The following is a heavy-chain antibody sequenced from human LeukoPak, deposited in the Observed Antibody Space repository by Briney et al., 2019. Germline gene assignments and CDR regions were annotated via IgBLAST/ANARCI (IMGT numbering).Heavy chain of an antibody. D-gene: IGHD3-10*01. J-gene: IGHJ4*02. CDR3: ARGSRGKYYGSGAHIPTSY. V-gene: IGHV1-8*01. CDR1: GYTFTSYD. Sequence: ASVKVSCKASGYTFTSYDINWVRQATGQGLEWMGWMNPNSGNTGYAQKFQGRVTMTRNTSISTAYMELSSLRSEDTAVYYCARGSRGKYYGSGAHIPTSYWGQGTLVTVSS. CDR2: MNPNSGNT.